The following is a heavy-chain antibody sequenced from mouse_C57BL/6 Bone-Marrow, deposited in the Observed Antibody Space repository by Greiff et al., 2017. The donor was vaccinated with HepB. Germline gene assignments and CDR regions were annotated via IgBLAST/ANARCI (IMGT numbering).Heavy chain of an antibody. J-gene: IGHJ3*01. CDR2: INPSSGYT. Sequence: QVHVKQSGAELARPGASVKMSCKASGYTFTSYTMHWVKQRPGQGLEWIGYINPSSGYTKYNQKFKDKATLTADKSSSTAYMQLSSLTSEDSAVYYCARSLQAYWGQGTLVTVSA. CDR3: ARSLQAY. V-gene: IGHV1-4*01. CDR1: GYTFTSYT.